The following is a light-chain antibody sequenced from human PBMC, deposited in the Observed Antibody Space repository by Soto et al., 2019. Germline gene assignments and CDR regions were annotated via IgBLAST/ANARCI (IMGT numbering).Light chain of an antibody. CDR2: GAS. V-gene: IGKV3D-20*02. CDR3: QQRSNWPPNT. CDR1: QSVSNNY. Sequence: EIVLTQSPGTLSLSPGERATLSCRASQSVSNNYLAWYQQKPGQAPRLLIYGASNRATGIPDRFSGSGSGTDFTLTISRLEPEDFAVYYCQQRSNWPPNTFGQGTRLEI. J-gene: IGKJ5*01.